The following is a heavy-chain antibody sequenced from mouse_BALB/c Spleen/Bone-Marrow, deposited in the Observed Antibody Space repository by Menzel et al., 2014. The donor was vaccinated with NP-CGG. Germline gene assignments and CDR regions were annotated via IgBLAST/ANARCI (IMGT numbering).Heavy chain of an antibody. Sequence: VQLQQSGAELVKPGASVKLSCKASGYTFTSYYMYWVKQRPGQGLEWIGEINPSNGGTNFNEKFKSKATLTVDKSSSTAYMQPSSLTSDDSAVYYCTRSYYGNYFDVWGAGTTVTVAS. CDR3: TRSYYGNYFDV. CDR2: INPSNGGT. J-gene: IGHJ1*01. D-gene: IGHD2-1*01. CDR1: GYTFTSYY. V-gene: IGHV1S81*02.